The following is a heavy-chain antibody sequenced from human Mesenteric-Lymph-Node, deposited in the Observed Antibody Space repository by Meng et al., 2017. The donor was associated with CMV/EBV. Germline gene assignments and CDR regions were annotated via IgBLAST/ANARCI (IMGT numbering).Heavy chain of an antibody. Sequence: GSLRLSCTVSGGSVSSGSYYWSWIRQPPGKGLEWIGYIYYSGSTNYNPSLKSRVTISVDTSKNQFSLKLSSVTAADTAVYYCARGDSSSWPAGGVGYWGQGTLVTVSS. CDR1: GGSVSSGSYY. CDR3: ARGDSSSWPAGGVGY. J-gene: IGHJ4*02. D-gene: IGHD6-13*01. V-gene: IGHV4-61*01. CDR2: IYYSGST.